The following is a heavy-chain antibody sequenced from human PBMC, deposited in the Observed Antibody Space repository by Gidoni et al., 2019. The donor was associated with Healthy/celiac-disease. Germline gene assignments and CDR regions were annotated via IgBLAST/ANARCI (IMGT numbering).Heavy chain of an antibody. CDR1: GGTFSSYA. D-gene: IGHD2-8*01. CDR2: TIPIIGTA. V-gene: IGHV1-69*06. Sequence: QVQLVQSGAEVKKPGSSVKISCKASGGTFSSYAISWVRQAPGQGLEWMGGTIPIIGTANYAQKFQGRVTITADKSTSTAYMELSSLRSEDTAVYYCASSGRMVYAYFDYWGQGTLVTVSS. CDR3: ASSGRMVYAYFDY. J-gene: IGHJ4*02.